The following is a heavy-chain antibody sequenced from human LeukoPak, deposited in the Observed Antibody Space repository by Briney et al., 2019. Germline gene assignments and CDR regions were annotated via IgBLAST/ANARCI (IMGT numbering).Heavy chain of an antibody. CDR2: IYTSGST. Sequence: PSETLSLTCTVSGGSISSYYWSWIRQPAGKGLEWIGRIYTSGSTNYNPSLKSRATMSVDTSKNQFSLKLSSVTAADTAVYYCARERVNIAAAGTRWFDPWGQGTLVTVSS. J-gene: IGHJ5*02. CDR3: ARERVNIAAAGTRWFDP. D-gene: IGHD6-13*01. V-gene: IGHV4-4*07. CDR1: GGSISSYY.